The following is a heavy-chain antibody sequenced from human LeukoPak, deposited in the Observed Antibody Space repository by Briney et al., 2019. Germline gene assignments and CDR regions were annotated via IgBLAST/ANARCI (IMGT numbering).Heavy chain of an antibody. CDR1: GFTFSSYS. J-gene: IGHJ4*02. V-gene: IGHV3-21*01. CDR3: ASVFLRYDSSGYYYFDY. CDR2: ISTSSNYI. D-gene: IGHD3-22*01. Sequence: KPGGSLRLSCAASGFTFSSYSMNWVRQAPGKGLEWVSSISTSSNYIYYADSVKGRFTISRDNAKSSLYLQMNSLRAEDTAVYYCASVFLRYDSSGYYYFDYWGQGTLVTVSS.